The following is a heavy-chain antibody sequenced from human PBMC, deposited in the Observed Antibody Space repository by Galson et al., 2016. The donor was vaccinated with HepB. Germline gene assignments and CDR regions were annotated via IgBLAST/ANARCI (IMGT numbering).Heavy chain of an antibody. V-gene: IGHV3-23*01. Sequence: SLRLSCAASGFSFADYPMTWVRQAPGKGLDWVSIITGSGGKTYYADSVQGRFTISKDISKNALYLQMNSLRLEDTAVYYCARESATFITFDHWGQGILVTVSS. D-gene: IGHD5-24*01. CDR3: ARESATFITFDH. CDR2: ITGSGGKT. J-gene: IGHJ4*02. CDR1: GFSFADYP.